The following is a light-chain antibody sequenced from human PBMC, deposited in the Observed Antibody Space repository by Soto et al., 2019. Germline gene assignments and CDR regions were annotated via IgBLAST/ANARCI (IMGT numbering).Light chain of an antibody. J-gene: IGLJ1*01. V-gene: IGLV2-14*01. CDR2: EVT. CDR1: SSDVGGYNY. Sequence: QSVLTQSASVSGSPGQSITISCTGTSSDVGGYNYVSWYQQHQGKAPQLIIYEVTNRPSGVSNRFSGSKSGNTASLTISGLQAEDEDDYSCSPYKVSVAPYVFGTGTQSPS. CDR3: SPYKVSVAPYV.